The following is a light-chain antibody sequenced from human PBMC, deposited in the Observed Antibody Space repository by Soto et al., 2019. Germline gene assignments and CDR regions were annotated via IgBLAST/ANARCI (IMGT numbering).Light chain of an antibody. CDR2: DTS. CDR3: LLSYSGARQGV. CDR1: TGAVTSGHY. V-gene: IGLV7-46*01. Sequence: QAVVTQEPSLTVSPGGTVTLTCGSSTGAVTSGHYPYWFQQKPGQAPRTLIYDTSNKHSWTPARFSGSLLGGKAALTLSGAQAEDEAEYYCLLSYSGARQGVFGGGTNVTVL. J-gene: IGLJ3*02.